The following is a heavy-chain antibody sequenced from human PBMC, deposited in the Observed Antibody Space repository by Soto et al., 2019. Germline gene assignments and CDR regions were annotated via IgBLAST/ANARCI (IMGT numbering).Heavy chain of an antibody. J-gene: IGHJ4*02. Sequence: GGSLRLSCAASGFTFSDYYRTWIRQAPGKGLEWVSYIGSGGGSIYYADSVKGRFTISSDNAKSSLYLQMNSLRTEDTAVYYCARRRDFLDYWGQGTLVTVSS. CDR3: ARRRDFLDY. CDR2: IGSGGGSI. D-gene: IGHD3-3*01. V-gene: IGHV3-11*01. CDR1: GFTFSDYY.